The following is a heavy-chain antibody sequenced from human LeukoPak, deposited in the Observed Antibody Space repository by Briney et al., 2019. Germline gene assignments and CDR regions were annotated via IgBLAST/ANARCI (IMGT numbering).Heavy chain of an antibody. CDR3: AKDLNSYGDYVTPFDY. Sequence: GGSLRLSCAASGFTFSSYGMHWVRQAPGKGLEWVAVISYDGSNKYYADSVKGRFTISRDNSKNTLYLQMNSPRAEDTAVYYCAKDLNSYGDYVTPFDYWGQGTLVTVSS. V-gene: IGHV3-30*18. D-gene: IGHD4-17*01. CDR2: ISYDGSNK. J-gene: IGHJ4*02. CDR1: GFTFSSYG.